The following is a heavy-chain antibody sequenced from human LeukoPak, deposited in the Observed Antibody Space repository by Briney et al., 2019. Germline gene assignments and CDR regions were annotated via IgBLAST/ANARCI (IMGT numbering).Heavy chain of an antibody. D-gene: IGHD1-26*01. CDR3: ARHGIVGATSSYYDY. CDR1: GYSFNTYW. Sequence: GESLKISCKGSGYSFNTYWIAWARQMPGKGLEWMGIIYPGDSDTRYSPSFQGQVTISADKSISTAYLQWSSLKASDTAMYYCARHGIVGATSSYYDYWGQGTLVTASS. V-gene: IGHV5-51*01. J-gene: IGHJ4*02. CDR2: IYPGDSDT.